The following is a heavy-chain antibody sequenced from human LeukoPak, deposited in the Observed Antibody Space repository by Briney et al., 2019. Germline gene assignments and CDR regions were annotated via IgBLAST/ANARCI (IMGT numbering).Heavy chain of an antibody. CDR3: AKDRYKLDGGNWFDP. CDR2: ISGSGGST. J-gene: IGHJ5*02. D-gene: IGHD1-14*01. V-gene: IGHV3-23*01. CDR1: GFTFSSYA. Sequence: PGGSLRLSCAASGFTFSSYAMSWVRQAPGEGLEWLSAISGSGGSTYYADSVKGRFTISRDNSKNTLYLQMNSLRAEDTAVYYCAKDRYKLDGGNWFDPWGQGTLVTVSS.